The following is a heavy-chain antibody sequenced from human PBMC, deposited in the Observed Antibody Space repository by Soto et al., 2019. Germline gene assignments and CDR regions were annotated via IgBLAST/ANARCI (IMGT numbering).Heavy chain of an antibody. CDR1: GGSFSGYY. D-gene: IGHD6-6*01. J-gene: IGHJ5*02. CDR2: INHSGST. Sequence: SEPLSLTCAVYGGSFSGYYWSWIRQPPGKGLEWIGEINHSGSTNYNPSLKSRVTISVDTSKNQFSLKLSSVTAADTAVYYCARDPRRLNPQYARWFDPWGQGTLVTVSS. V-gene: IGHV4-34*01. CDR3: ARDPRRLNPQYARWFDP.